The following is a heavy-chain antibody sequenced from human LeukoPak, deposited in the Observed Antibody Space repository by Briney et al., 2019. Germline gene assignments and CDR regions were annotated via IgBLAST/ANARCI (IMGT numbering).Heavy chain of an antibody. CDR2: IYSGGST. CDR1: GFTVSGNY. J-gene: IGHJ4*02. V-gene: IGHV3-53*01. Sequence: GGSPRLSCAASGFTVSGNYMSWVRQAPGKVLEWVSVIYSGGSTYYADSVKGRFTISRDNSKNTLYLQMNSLRAEDTAVYYCARVYRTAYMDYWGQGTLVTVSS. CDR3: ARVYRTAYMDY. D-gene: IGHD2-21*02.